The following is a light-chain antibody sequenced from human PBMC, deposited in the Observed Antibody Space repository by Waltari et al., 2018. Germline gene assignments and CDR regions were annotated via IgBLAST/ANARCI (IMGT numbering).Light chain of an antibody. CDR3: QQSGRLPPT. Sequence: EIVLTQSPGTLSLSPGERATLSCRASQTVSNNYLIWYQQKSGQAPRLLIYGASNRATGIPDRFSGSGSGTDFSLTIASLEPEDFAVHYCQQSGRLPPTFGGGTRVEIK. CDR2: GAS. CDR1: QTVSNNY. V-gene: IGKV3-20*01. J-gene: IGKJ4*01.